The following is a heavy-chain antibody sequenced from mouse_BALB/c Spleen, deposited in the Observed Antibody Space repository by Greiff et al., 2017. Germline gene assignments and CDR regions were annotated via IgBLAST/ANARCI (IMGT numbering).Heavy chain of an antibody. CDR3: ARLGHYAMDY. Sequence: VQLQQSGPELVKPGASVKISCKASGYSFTSYYMHWVKQSHGKSLEWIGYIDPFNGGTSYNQKFKGKATLTVDKSSSTAYMHLSSLTSEDSAVYYCARLGHYAMDYWGQGTSVTVSS. CDR2: IDPFNGGT. V-gene: IGHV1S135*01. J-gene: IGHJ4*01. CDR1: GYSFTSYY.